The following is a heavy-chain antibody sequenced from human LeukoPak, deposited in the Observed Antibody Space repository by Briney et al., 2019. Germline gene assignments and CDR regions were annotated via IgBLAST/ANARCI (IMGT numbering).Heavy chain of an antibody. J-gene: IGHJ4*02. CDR2: IIPIFGTA. Sequence: ASVKASCKASGGTFSSYAISWVRQAPGQGLEWMGGIIPIFGTANYAQKFQGRVTITADESTSTAYMELSSLRSEDTAVYYCARDPGQGIDYWGQGTLVTVSS. CDR1: GGTFSSYA. CDR3: ARDPGQGIDY. D-gene: IGHD1-14*01. V-gene: IGHV1-69*13.